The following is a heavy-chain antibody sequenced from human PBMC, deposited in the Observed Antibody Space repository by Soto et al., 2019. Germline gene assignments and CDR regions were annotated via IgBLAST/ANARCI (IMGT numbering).Heavy chain of an antibody. CDR3: TRDYYDSSGYYPKFDY. CDR2: INAGDGNT. Sequence: GASVKVSCKASGYTFTYYTVHWVRQAPGQRLEWMGWINAGDGNTKYSPNFQGRVTITKDTSASTVYMELSSLRSEDTAVYFCTRDYYDSSGYYPKFDYWGQRTLVTVSS. CDR1: GYTFTYYT. D-gene: IGHD3-22*01. V-gene: IGHV1-3*01. J-gene: IGHJ4*02.